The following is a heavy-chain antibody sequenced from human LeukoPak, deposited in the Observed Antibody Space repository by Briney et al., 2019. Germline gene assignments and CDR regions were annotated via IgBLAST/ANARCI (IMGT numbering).Heavy chain of an antibody. CDR2: IYYSGST. V-gene: IGHV4-39*07. Sequence: KPSETLSLTCTVSTVSISSSSSYWGWLRQPPGKGLDWIANIYYSGSTYYNPSLKSRVTISVETSKNQFSLKLSSVTAADTAVYYCARAISSSYSSGWYPWGYWGQGTLVTVSS. CDR1: TVSISSSSSY. D-gene: IGHD6-19*01. CDR3: ARAISSSYSSGWYPWGY. J-gene: IGHJ4*02.